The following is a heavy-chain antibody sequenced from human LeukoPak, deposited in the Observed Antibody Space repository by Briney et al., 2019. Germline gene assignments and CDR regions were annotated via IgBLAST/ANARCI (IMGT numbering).Heavy chain of an antibody. CDR2: ISAYNGNT. V-gene: IGHV1-18*01. CDR3: ARDVGRSYDLDY. J-gene: IGHJ4*02. CDR1: GYTFTSYG. D-gene: IGHD3-16*01. Sequence: WASVKVSCQASGYTFTSYGISWVRQAPGQGLEWMGWISAYNGNTDYAQSLQGRVTMTIDTSTSTVYIELRSLRSDDTAVYYCARDVGRSYDLDYWGQGTLVTVSS.